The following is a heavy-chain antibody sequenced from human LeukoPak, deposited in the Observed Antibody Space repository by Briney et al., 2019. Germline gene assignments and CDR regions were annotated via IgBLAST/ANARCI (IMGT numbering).Heavy chain of an antibody. CDR2: INHSGST. V-gene: IGHV4-34*01. Sequence: PSETLSLTCAVYGGSFSGYYWSWIRQPSGKGLEWIGEINHSGSTNYNPSLKSRVTVSVDTSKNQFSLKLSSVTAADTAVYYCARAYVGDPDYGDYQTKSYFDYWGQGTLVTVSS. CDR3: ARAYVGDPDYGDYQTKSYFDY. CDR1: GGSFSGYY. D-gene: IGHD4-17*01. J-gene: IGHJ4*02.